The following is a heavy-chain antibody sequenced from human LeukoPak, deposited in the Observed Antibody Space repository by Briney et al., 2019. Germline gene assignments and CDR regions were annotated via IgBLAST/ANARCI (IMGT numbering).Heavy chain of an antibody. V-gene: IGHV3-49*04. CDR1: GFTFGDYA. J-gene: IGHJ4*02. CDR2: IRSDIYGGTP. CDR3: TRDQTPYY. Sequence: SLRLSCTASGFTFGDYAVTWVRQAPGKGQEWVGFIRSDIYGGTPKYAASVKGRFSISRDDSKGIAYLQMNSLKSEDTAVYYCTRDQTPYYWGQGTLVTVSS.